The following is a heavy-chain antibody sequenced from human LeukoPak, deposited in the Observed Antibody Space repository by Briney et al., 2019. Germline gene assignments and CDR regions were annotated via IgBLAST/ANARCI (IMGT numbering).Heavy chain of an antibody. D-gene: IGHD3-10*01. CDR3: ARFDYGLTSGNYGIDV. V-gene: IGHV1-3*01. J-gene: IGHJ6*04. CDR2: INAGNGNT. Sequence: RASVKVSCKASGYTFTSYVMHWVRQAPGQSLEWMGWINAGNGNTKYSQKFQGRVTITTDTSASTAYMELSSLRSEDTAVYYCARFDYGLTSGNYGIDVWGKGTTVTVSS. CDR1: GYTFTSYV.